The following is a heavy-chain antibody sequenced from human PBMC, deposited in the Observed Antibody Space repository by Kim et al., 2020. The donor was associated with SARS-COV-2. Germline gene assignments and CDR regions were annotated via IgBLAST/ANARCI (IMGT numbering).Heavy chain of an antibody. CDR2: INTNTGNP. J-gene: IGHJ6*02. Sequence: ASVKVSCKASGYTFTSYAMNWVRQAPGQGLEWMGWINTNTGNPTYAQGFTGRFVFSLDTSVSTAYLQISSLKAEDTAVYYCARGIVGTMVRGVLYGMDVWGQGTTVTVSS. CDR3: ARGIVGTMVRGVLYGMDV. V-gene: IGHV7-4-1*02. CDR1: GYTFTSYA. D-gene: IGHD3-10*01.